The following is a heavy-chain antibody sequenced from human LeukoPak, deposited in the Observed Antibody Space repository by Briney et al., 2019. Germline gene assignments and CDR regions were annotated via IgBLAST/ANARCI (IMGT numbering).Heavy chain of an antibody. J-gene: IGHJ5*02. D-gene: IGHD7-27*01. CDR1: GDSISSNSAA. Sequence: SQTLSLTCAISGDSISSNSAAWNWIRQSPSRGLEWLGRTYYRSKWYNGYAISVKSRITINPDTSKNQFSLQLNSVTPEDTAVYYCARVAELGRLSWFDPWGQGTLVTVSS. CDR3: ARVAELGRLSWFDP. V-gene: IGHV6-1*01. CDR2: TYYRSKWYN.